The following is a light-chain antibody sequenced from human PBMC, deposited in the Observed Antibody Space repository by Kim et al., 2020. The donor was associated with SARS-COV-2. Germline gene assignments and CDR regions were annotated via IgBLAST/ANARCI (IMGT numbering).Light chain of an antibody. V-gene: IGLV3-21*04. CDR2: YDS. J-gene: IGLJ2*01. CDR1: NIESKR. CDR3: QVWDSSSDRV. Sequence: VAQGKTARITWRENNIESKRVPWYQQKPGQAPVLVIYYDSDRPSGIPERFSGSNSGNTATLTISRVEAGDEADYYCQVWDSSSDRVFGGGTQLTVL.